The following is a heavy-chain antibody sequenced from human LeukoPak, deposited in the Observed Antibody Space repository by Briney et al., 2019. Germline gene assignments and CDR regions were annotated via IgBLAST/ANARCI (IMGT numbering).Heavy chain of an antibody. V-gene: IGHV1-2*02. D-gene: IGHD2-15*01. J-gene: IGHJ4*02. CDR1: GYTFTGYY. CDR2: INPNSGGT. Sequence: GASVKVSCKASGYTFTGYYLHWVRQAPGQGLEWMGWINPNSGGTNYAQKFHGRVTMTRDTSISTAYMELSRLRSDDTAVYYCARERTITSCYDCWGQGTLVTVAS. CDR3: ARERTITSCYDC.